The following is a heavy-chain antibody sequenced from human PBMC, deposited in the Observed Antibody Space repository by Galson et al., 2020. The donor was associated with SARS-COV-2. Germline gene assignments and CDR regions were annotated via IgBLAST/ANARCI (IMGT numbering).Heavy chain of an antibody. CDR1: GYSISSGYY. CDR3: ARRAIWFGELHSGNWFDP. V-gene: IGHV4-38-2*01. CDR2: IYHSGST. Sequence: SETLSLTCAVSGYSISSGYYWGWIRQPPGKGLEWIGSIYHSGSTYYNPSLKSRVTISVDTSKNQFSLKLSSVTAADTAVYYCARRAIWFGELHSGNWFDPWGQGTLVTVSS. D-gene: IGHD3-10*01. J-gene: IGHJ5*02.